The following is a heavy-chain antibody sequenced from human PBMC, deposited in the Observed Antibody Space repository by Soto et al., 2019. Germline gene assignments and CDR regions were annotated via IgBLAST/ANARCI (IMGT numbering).Heavy chain of an antibody. CDR3: ATVFDL. Sequence: DVQLVESGGGLVQPGGSLRVSCAASGFTLGSRRIHWVRQAPGKGLEWVSRIDTDGGGTSYADSVKGRFTISTDNAKNTVYLQMNGLRAEDTAVYYCATVFDLWGQGTLVTVSS. V-gene: IGHV3-74*01. J-gene: IGHJ5*02. CDR1: GFTLGSRR. CDR2: IDTDGGGT.